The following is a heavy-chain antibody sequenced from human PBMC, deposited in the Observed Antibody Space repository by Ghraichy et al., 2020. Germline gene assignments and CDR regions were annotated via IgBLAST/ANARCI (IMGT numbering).Heavy chain of an antibody. V-gene: IGHV4-59*08. CDR3: ARHRPFDVGKTSPGFDH. Sequence: SQTLSLTCAVSGGSISGSYWSWIRQPPGKGLEYLGHIHYTGSTYYNPSLQSRVTMSVDTSKNEISLRLSSVTAADTAVYFCARHRPFDVGKTSPGFDHWGLGIMVTVSS. CDR2: IHYTGST. CDR1: GGSISGSY. J-gene: IGHJ4*02. D-gene: IGHD1-26*01.